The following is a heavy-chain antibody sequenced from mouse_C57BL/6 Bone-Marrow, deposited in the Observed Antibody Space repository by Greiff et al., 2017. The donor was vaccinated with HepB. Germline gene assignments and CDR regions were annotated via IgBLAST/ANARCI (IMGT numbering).Heavy chain of an antibody. V-gene: IGHV1-64*01. CDR3: DYYYGSRYWYFDV. Sequence: QVQLKQPGAELVKPGASVKLSCKASGYTFTSYWMHWVKQRPGQGLEWIGMIHPNSGSTNYNEKFKSKATLTVDKSSSTAYMQLSSLTSEDSAVYYCDYYYGSRYWYFDVWGTGTTVTVSS. CDR1: GYTFTSYW. CDR2: IHPNSGST. J-gene: IGHJ1*03. D-gene: IGHD1-1*01.